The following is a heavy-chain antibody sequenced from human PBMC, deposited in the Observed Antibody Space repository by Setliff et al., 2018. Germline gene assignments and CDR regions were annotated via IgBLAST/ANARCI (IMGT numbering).Heavy chain of an antibody. J-gene: IGHJ6*02. Sequence: LSLTCDVSGASISSGHYWGWIRQPPGKGLECIGYIQKSGSANYNPSLMSRVTISVDTSRNQFSLKLRSVTAADTAVYYCARLSWDGLRYYGLDVWGQGATVTVSS. V-gene: IGHV4-59*11. CDR1: GASISSGHY. D-gene: IGHD3-10*01. CDR3: ARLSWDGLRYYGLDV. CDR2: IQKSGSA.